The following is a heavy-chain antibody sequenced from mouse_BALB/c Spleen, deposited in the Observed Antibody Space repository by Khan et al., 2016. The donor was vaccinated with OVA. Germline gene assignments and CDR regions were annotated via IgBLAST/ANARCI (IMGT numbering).Heavy chain of an antibody. Sequence: EVELVESGGGLVRPGGSLKLSFAASGFSFTTYTMSWVRQTPEKRLEWVATINSGSTYTYYPDSVKGRFTISRDNAKNTLYLQISSLKSEDTAMYYCTRDGNYAHWYFDVWGAGTTVTVSS. CDR3: TRDGNYAHWYFDV. CDR2: INSGSTYT. J-gene: IGHJ1*01. V-gene: IGHV5-6-4*01. CDR1: GFSFTTYT. D-gene: IGHD2-1*01.